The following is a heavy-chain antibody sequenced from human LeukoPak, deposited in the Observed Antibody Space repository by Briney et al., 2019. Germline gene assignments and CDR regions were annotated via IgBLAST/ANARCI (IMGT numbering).Heavy chain of an antibody. V-gene: IGHV1-69*05. D-gene: IGHD1-1*01. J-gene: IGHJ1*01. Sequence: SVKVSCKASGGTFSSYAISWVRQAPGQGLEWMGGIIPIFGTANYAQKFQGRVTITTDESTSTAYMELSSLRSEDTAVYYCAREPYNWNDGESFQHWGQGTLVSVSS. CDR3: AREPYNWNDGESFQH. CDR1: GGTFSSYA. CDR2: IIPIFGTA.